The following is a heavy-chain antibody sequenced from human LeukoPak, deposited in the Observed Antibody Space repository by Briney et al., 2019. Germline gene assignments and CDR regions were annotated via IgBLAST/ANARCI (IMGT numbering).Heavy chain of an antibody. CDR2: IIPIFGTA. V-gene: IGHV1-69*13. J-gene: IGHJ3*02. CDR3: ARDRRYYYGYTDAFDI. D-gene: IGHD3-10*01. CDR1: GGTFSSYA. Sequence: ASVKVSCKASGGTFSSYAISWVRQAPGQGLEWMGGIIPIFGTANYAQKFQGRVTITADESTSTAYMELSSLRSEDTAVYYCARDRRYYYGYTDAFDIWGQGTMVTVSS.